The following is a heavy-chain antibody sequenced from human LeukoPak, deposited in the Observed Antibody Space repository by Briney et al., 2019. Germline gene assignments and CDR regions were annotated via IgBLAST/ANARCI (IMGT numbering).Heavy chain of an antibody. J-gene: IGHJ4*02. CDR3: ASSITTDQDYPLGIDY. D-gene: IGHD3-22*01. Sequence: PSETLSLTCTVSGGSISSGGYYWSWIRQHPGKGLEWIGYIYYSGSTYYNPSLKSRVTISADTSKNQFSLKLSSVTAADTAVYYCASSITTDQDYPLGIDYWGQGTLVTVSS. V-gene: IGHV4-31*03. CDR2: IYYSGST. CDR1: GGSISSGGYY.